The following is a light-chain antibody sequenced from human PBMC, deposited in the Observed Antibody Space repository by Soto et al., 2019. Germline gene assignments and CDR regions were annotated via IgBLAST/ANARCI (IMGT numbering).Light chain of an antibody. CDR1: SSDVGGYNY. CDR3: SSYTSSSTRV. Sequence: VLTQPASVSGSPGQSITISCTGTSSDVGGYNYVSWYQQHPGKAPKLMIYEVSNRPSGVSNRFSGSKSGNTASLTISGLQAEDKADYYCSSYTSSSTRVFGTGTKVTVL. J-gene: IGLJ1*01. V-gene: IGLV2-14*01. CDR2: EVS.